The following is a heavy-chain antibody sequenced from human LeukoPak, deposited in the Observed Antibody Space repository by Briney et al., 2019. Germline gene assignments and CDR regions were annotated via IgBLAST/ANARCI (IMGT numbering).Heavy chain of an antibody. D-gene: IGHD3-9*01. V-gene: IGHV4-61*02. CDR3: ARGQGNYDILTGYYY. CDR2: IYTSGST. Sequence: KPSETLSLTCTVSGGSISSGTYYWSWIRQPAGKGLEWIGRIYTSGSTNYNPSLKSRVTISVDTSKNQFSLKLSSVTAADTAVYYCARGQGNYDILTGYYYWGQGTPVTVSS. J-gene: IGHJ4*02. CDR1: GGSISSGTYY.